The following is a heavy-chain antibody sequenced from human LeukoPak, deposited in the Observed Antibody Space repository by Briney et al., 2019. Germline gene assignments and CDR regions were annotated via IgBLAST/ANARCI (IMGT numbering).Heavy chain of an antibody. V-gene: IGHV7-4-1*02. CDR3: ARERRDGYKVYFDY. J-gene: IGHJ4*02. D-gene: IGHD5-24*01. Sequence: ASVKVSCKASGYTFTSYAMNWVRQAPGQGLEWMGWINTNTGNPTYAQGFTGRFVFSLDTSVSTAYLQISSLKTEDTAVYYCARERRDGYKVYFDYWGQGTLVTVSS. CDR2: INTNTGNP. CDR1: GYTFTSYA.